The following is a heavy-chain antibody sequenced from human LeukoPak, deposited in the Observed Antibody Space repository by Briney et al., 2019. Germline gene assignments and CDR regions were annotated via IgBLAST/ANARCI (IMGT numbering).Heavy chain of an antibody. J-gene: IGHJ4*02. V-gene: IGHV1-69*04. CDR1: GYTFTSYD. CDR2: IIPILGIA. Sequence: GASVKVSCKASGYTFTSYDINWVRQATGQGLEWMGRIIPILGIANYAQKFQGRVTITADKSTSTAYMELSSLRSEDTAVYYCARERYSGYDYFPQHFDYWGQGTLVTVSS. D-gene: IGHD5-12*01. CDR3: ARERYSGYDYFPQHFDY.